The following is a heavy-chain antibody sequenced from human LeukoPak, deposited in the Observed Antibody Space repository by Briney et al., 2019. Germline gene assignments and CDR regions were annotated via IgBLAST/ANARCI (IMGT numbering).Heavy chain of an antibody. V-gene: IGHV4-61*02. CDR3: AKGAGPPWFDP. CDR1: NVSISSDTYF. J-gene: IGHJ5*02. Sequence: SETLSLTCTVSNVSISSDTYFWSWIRQPAGKGLEWIGSMSCSGISTYSPALTSLITISIDTSRHQFSMNLNSVTGGDTAVYYCAKGAGPPWFDPWGQGTLVTVSS. D-gene: IGHD6-19*01. CDR2: MSCSGIS.